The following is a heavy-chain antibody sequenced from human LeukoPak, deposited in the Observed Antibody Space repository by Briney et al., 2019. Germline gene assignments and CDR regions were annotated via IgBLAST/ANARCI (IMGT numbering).Heavy chain of an antibody. CDR2: INHSGST. V-gene: IGHV4-34*01. CDR3: ARGGYDYVWGSYRSRWFDP. Sequence: SETLSLTCAVYGGSFSGYYWSWIRQPPGEGLEWLGEINHSGSTNYNPSLKSRVTISVDTSKNQFSLKLSSVTAADTAVYYCARGGYDYVWGSYRSRWFDPWGQGTLVTVSS. D-gene: IGHD3-16*02. CDR1: GGSFSGYY. J-gene: IGHJ5*02.